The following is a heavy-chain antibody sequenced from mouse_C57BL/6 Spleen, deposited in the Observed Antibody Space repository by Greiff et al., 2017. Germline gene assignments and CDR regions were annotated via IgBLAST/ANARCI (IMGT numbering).Heavy chain of an antibody. V-gene: IGHV1-76*01. CDR1: GYNFTDYY. J-gene: IGHJ3*01. Sequence: QVQLQQSGAELVRPGASVKLSCKASGYNFTDYYINWVKQRPGQGLEWIARIYPGSGNTYYNEKFKGKATLTAEKSSSTAYMQLSSLTSEDSAVYFCAREDYSKGFAYWGQGTLVTVSA. D-gene: IGHD2-5*01. CDR2: IYPGSGNT. CDR3: AREDYSKGFAY.